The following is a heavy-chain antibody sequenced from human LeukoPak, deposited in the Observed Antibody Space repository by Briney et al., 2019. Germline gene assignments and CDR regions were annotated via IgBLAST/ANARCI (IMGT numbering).Heavy chain of an antibody. CDR3: AKGVHYGMDV. J-gene: IGHJ6*02. V-gene: IGHV3-7*05. Sequence: GGSLRLSCAASGFTFSNYWMTWVRQAPGTGLEWVANIKQDGSEKYYVDSVKGRFTIFRDNSINTLYLQMNTLRDEDTAIYYCAKGVHYGMDVWGQGTTVTVSS. CDR2: IKQDGSEK. CDR1: GFTFSNYW. D-gene: IGHD3-10*01.